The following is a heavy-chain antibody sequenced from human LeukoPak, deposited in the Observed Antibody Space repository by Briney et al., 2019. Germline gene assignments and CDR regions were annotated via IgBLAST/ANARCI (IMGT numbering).Heavy chain of an antibody. D-gene: IGHD6-13*01. CDR1: GFSFNNFG. Sequence: GGSLRLSCVASGFSFNNFGMSWVRQAPGKGLEWVANIKQDGSEKYYVDSVKGRFTISRDNAKNSLYLQMNSLRAEDTAVYYCARDRRGSSWYSYYYGMDVWGQGTTVTVSS. J-gene: IGHJ6*02. V-gene: IGHV3-7*03. CDR3: ARDRRGSSWYSYYYGMDV. CDR2: IKQDGSEK.